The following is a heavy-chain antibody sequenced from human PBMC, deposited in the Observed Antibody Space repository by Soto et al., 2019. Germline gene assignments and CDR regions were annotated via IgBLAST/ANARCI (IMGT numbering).Heavy chain of an antibody. CDR3: ARAGMGKLEGYYYYGMDV. J-gene: IGHJ6*02. V-gene: IGHV1-2*04. D-gene: IGHD6-13*01. Sequence: ASVKVSCKASGYTFTGYYMHWVRQAPGQGLEWMGWINPNSGGTNYAQKFQGWVTMTRDTSISTAYMELSRLRSDDTAVYYCARAGMGKLEGYYYYGMDVWGQGTTVTVSS. CDR1: GYTFTGYY. CDR2: INPNSGGT.